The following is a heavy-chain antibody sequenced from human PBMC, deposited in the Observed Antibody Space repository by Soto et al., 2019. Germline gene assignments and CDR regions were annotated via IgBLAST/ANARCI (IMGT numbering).Heavy chain of an antibody. CDR3: TRGRGTSGWYADY. D-gene: IGHD6-13*01. Sequence: PGGSLRLSCSASGFVFGDYAVTWVRQAPSKGLEWVGVVRSETYGGSTEYAASVKGRFRISRDDSESIAYLQMTNLKTEDTAVYYCTRGRGTSGWYADYWGKGIRVTVS. CDR1: GFVFGDYA. CDR2: VRSETYGGST. J-gene: IGHJ4*02. V-gene: IGHV3-49*04.